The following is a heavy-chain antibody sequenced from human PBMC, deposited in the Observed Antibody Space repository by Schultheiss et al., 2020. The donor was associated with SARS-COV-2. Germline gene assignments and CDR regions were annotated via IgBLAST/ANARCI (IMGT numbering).Heavy chain of an antibody. CDR2: ISSSSSYI. Sequence: GGSLRLSCAASGFIFSSYSMNWVRQAPGKGLEWVSSISSSSSYIYYADSVKGRFTISRGNAKNSLYLQMNSLRAEDTALYYCARHSVGYYHADYWGQGTLVTVSS. CDR1: GFIFSSYS. V-gene: IGHV3-21*01. J-gene: IGHJ4*02. CDR3: ARHSVGYYHADY. D-gene: IGHD3-22*01.